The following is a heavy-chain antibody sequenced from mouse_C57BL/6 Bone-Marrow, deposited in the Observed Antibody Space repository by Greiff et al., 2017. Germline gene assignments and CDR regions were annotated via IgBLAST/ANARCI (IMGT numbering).Heavy chain of an antibody. J-gene: IGHJ2*01. D-gene: IGHD1-1*01. Sequence: QVQLQQPGAELVKPGASVKLSCKASGYTFTSYWMQWVKQRPGQGLEWIGEIDPSDSYTNYNQKFKGKATLTLDTSSSTAYMQLSSLTSEDSAVYYCASESYYYGSSGYFDYWGQGTTLTVSS. CDR1: GYTFTSYW. V-gene: IGHV1-50*01. CDR3: ASESYYYGSSGYFDY. CDR2: IDPSDSYT.